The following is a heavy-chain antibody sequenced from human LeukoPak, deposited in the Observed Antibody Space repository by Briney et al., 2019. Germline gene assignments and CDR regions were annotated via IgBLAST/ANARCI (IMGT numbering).Heavy chain of an antibody. CDR2: IIPIFGTA. Sequence: ASVKVSCKASGGTFSSYAISWVRQAPGQGLERMGGIIPIFGTANYAQKFQGRVTITADESTSTAYMGLSSLRSEDTAVYYCARDRATAWYFDLWGRGTLVTVSS. V-gene: IGHV1-69*13. J-gene: IGHJ2*01. CDR1: GGTFSSYA. D-gene: IGHD5-12*01. CDR3: ARDRATAWYFDL.